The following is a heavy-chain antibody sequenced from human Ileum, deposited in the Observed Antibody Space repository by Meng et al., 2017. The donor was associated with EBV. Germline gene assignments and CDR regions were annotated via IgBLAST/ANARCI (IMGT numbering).Heavy chain of an antibody. Sequence: EVQLLESGGDLVQPGXSLRLSCAASGFTFSTSVMYWVRQAPGKGLEWVSASRGSDGVTTYADSVEGRFSISRDNSMNTLYLQMSSLRVEDTAVYYCAKLAVRGNYHGADYWGQGTLVTVSS. J-gene: IGHJ4*02. D-gene: IGHD1-7*01. CDR2: SRGSDGVT. CDR1: GFTFSTSV. CDR3: AKLAVRGNYHGADY. V-gene: IGHV3-23*01.